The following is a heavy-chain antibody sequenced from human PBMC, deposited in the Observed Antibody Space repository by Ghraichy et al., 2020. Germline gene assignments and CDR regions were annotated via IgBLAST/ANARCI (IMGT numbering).Heavy chain of an antibody. Sequence: GGSLRLSCAASGFTFRNAWMNWVRQAPGKGLEWVGRIKPITDPETIVYAAPVRGRFTISRDDSRNTLYLQMNSLKSDDTAIYYCTTETPYSHNWGSLNDVCDVWGKGTMVTCSA. CDR1: GFTFRNAW. D-gene: IGHD7-27*01. CDR3: TTETPYSHNWGSLNDVCDV. CDR2: IKPITDPETI. V-gene: IGHV3-15*01. J-gene: IGHJ3*01.